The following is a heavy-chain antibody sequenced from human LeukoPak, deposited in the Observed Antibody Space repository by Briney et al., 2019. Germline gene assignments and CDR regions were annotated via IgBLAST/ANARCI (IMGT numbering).Heavy chain of an antibody. V-gene: IGHV3-23*01. Sequence: GGSLRLSCAASGFTFSSYAMSWVRQAPGKGLEWVSAISGSGGSTYYADSVKGRFTISRDNAKNTLYLQMNSLRAEDTAVYYCARDRGGQGYWFDPWGQGTLVTVSS. CDR2: ISGSGGST. CDR1: GFTFSSYA. J-gene: IGHJ5*02. CDR3: ARDRGGQGYWFDP.